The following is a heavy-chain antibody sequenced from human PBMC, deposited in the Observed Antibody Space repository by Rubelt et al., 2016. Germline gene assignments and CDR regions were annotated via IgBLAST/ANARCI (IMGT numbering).Heavy chain of an antibody. V-gene: IGHV4-39*07. CDR1: GGSISSSSYY. D-gene: IGHD2-15*01. CDR2: IYYSGST. Sequence: QLQLQESGPGLVKPSETLSLTCTVSGGSISSSSYYWGWIRQPPGKGLEWIGSIYYSGSTYYNPSLKSRVTIAVDESKNQFSLKLSSVTAADTAVYYCVCGVVVAATSDAFDIWGQGAMVTVSS. CDR3: VCGVVVAATSDAFDI. J-gene: IGHJ3*02.